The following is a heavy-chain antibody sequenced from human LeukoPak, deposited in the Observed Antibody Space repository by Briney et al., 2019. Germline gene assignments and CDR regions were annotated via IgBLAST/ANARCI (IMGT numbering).Heavy chain of an antibody. CDR3: AKGLLTNYYYYGMDV. CDR2: IIPIFGTA. Sequence: SVKVSCKASGGTFSSYAISWVRQAPGQGLEWMGGIIPIFGTADYAQKFQGRVTITADESTSTAYMELSSLRSEDTAVYYCAKGLLTNYYYYGMDVWGQGTTVTVSS. CDR1: GGTFSSYA. V-gene: IGHV1-69*01. J-gene: IGHJ6*02. D-gene: IGHD2-15*01.